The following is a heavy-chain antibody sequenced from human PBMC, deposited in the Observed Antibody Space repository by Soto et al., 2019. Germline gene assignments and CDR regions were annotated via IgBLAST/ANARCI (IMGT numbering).Heavy chain of an antibody. CDR1: GGTFSSYA. Sequence: RASVKVSCKASGGTFSSYAISWVRQAPGQGLEWMGGIIPIFGTANYAQKFQGRVTITADESTSTAYMELSSLRSEDTAVYYCARAVTTKVDWFDPWGQGTLVTVSS. CDR3: ARAVTTKVDWFDP. D-gene: IGHD4-17*01. V-gene: IGHV1-69*13. CDR2: IIPIFGTA. J-gene: IGHJ5*02.